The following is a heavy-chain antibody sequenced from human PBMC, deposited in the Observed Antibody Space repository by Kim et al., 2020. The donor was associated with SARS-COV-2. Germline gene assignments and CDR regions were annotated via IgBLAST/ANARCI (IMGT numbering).Heavy chain of an antibody. CDR3: ARGRGT. CDR2: INHSGST. Sequence: SETLSLTCAVYGGSFSGYYWSWIRQPPGKGLEWIGEINHSGSTNYNPSLKSRVTISVNTSKNQFSLKLSSVTAADTAVYYCARGRGTWGQGTLVTVSS. CDR1: GGSFSGYY. V-gene: IGHV4-34*01. J-gene: IGHJ5*02. D-gene: IGHD3-16*01.